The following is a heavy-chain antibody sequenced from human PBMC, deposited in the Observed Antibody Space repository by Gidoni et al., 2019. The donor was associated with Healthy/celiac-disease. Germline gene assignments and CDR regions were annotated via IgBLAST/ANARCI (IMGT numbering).Heavy chain of an antibody. D-gene: IGHD3-3*01. CDR2: IYSGGST. V-gene: IGHV3-53*01. CDR1: GFTVSSNY. CDR3: ARGSRIGVVYFDY. J-gene: IGHJ4*02. Sequence: EVQLVESGGGLIQPGGSLRLSCAASGFTVSSNYMSWVRQDPGKGLEWVSVIYSGGSTYYADSVKGRFTISRDNSKNTLYLQMNSRRAEDTAVYYCARGSRIGVVYFDYWGQGTLVTVSS.